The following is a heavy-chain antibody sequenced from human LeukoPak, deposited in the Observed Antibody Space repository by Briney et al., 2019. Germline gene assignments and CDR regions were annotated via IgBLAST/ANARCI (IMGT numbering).Heavy chain of an antibody. J-gene: IGHJ4*02. CDR1: GFTFSSYS. Sequence: GGSLRLSCAASGFTFSSYSMTWVRQAPGKGLEWVGNIKQDASESYFLDSVRGRFTISRDNAKNSLYLQMNSLRVEDTAVYYCARDFRGESDYWGQGTLVTVSS. V-gene: IGHV3-7*01. CDR2: IKQDASES. CDR3: ARDFRGESDY. D-gene: IGHD3-10*01.